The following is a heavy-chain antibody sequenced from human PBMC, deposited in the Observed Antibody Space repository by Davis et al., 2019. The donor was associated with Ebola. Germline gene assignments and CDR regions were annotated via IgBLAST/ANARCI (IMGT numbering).Heavy chain of an antibody. CDR1: SGSFSGYY. Sequence: SETLSLTCAVYSGSFSGYYWSWIRQPPGKGLEWIGEINHSGSTNYNPSLKSRVTISVDTSKNQFSLKLSSVTAADTAVYYCARVPGYVWFDPWGQGTLVTVSS. J-gene: IGHJ5*02. D-gene: IGHD3-9*01. CDR3: ARVPGYVWFDP. CDR2: INHSGST. V-gene: IGHV4-34*01.